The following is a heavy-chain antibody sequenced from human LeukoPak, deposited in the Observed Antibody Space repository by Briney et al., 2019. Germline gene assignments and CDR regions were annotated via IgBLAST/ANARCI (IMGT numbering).Heavy chain of an antibody. CDR1: GHSFSTWY. V-gene: IGHV1-18*01. CDR3: ARKIVGVHSYNY. D-gene: IGHD1-26*01. CDR2: INTDTGST. Sequence: ASVKVSCKASGHSFSTWYISWVRQAPGQGPEWMGWINTDTGSTYYAQKFQGRVTLTRDTSTSTAYMELRSLTSDDTASYYCARKIVGVHSYNYWGQGTLVTVSS. J-gene: IGHJ4*02.